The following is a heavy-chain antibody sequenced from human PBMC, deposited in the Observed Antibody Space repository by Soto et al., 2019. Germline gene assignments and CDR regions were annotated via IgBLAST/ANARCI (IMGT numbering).Heavy chain of an antibody. Sequence: PXETLSLPGTVSCGSISSYEWSWIRQPPGKGLDWIGYIYYSGSTNYNPSLKSRVTISVDTSKNQFSLKLSSVTAADTAVYYCARDSTPPWAARNLYYYYYGMDVWGQGTTVTVSS. CDR3: ARDSTPPWAARNLYYYYYGMDV. CDR1: CGSISSYE. CDR2: IYYSGST. J-gene: IGHJ6*02. V-gene: IGHV4-59*01. D-gene: IGHD6-6*01.